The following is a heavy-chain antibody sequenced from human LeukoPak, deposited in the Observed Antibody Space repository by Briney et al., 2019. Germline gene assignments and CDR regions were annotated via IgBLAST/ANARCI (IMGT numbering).Heavy chain of an antibody. J-gene: IGHJ4*02. CDR2: INTHTGRP. Sequence: ASVTLSCKASGYTFTTYALTWVRQAPGQGLEWMGWINTHTGRPTYAQDFPGRFVFSLDSSVSTAYLQISRLQTGDTAVYYCARRYSDLLTGPGYWGQGTLLTVSS. CDR1: GYTFTTYA. V-gene: IGHV7-4-1*02. CDR3: ARRYSDLLTGPGY. D-gene: IGHD3-9*01.